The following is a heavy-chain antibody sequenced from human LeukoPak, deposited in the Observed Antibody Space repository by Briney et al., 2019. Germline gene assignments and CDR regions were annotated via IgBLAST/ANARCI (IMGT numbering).Heavy chain of an antibody. CDR2: IWYDGSRI. D-gene: IGHD6-6*01. J-gene: IGHJ4*02. CDR1: GFIFSNYG. CDR3: ARAYSSSSEANFDC. Sequence: GGSLRLSCAASGFIFSNYGMHWVRQAPGKGLDWVAVIWYDGSRIYYADSVKGRFTISRDNSKNTLYLQMNSLRAEDTAVYYCARAYSSSSEANFDCWGQGTLVTVSS. V-gene: IGHV3-33*01.